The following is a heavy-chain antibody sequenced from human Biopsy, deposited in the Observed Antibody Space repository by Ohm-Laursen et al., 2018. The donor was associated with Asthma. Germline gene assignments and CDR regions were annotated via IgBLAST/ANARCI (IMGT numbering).Heavy chain of an antibody. CDR1: GFTVSRDH. CDR2: IYSGGTS. J-gene: IGHJ4*02. V-gene: IGHV3-53*01. D-gene: IGHD3-22*01. CDR3: ARGDSSNWSHYYFDY. Sequence: SLRLSCAASGFTVSRDHMFWVRQAPGKGLEWVSVIYSGGTSHTADSVRGRFTISRDFSKNTLHLQMYSLRVEDTAVYYCARGDSSNWSHYYFDYWGQGTLVTVSS.